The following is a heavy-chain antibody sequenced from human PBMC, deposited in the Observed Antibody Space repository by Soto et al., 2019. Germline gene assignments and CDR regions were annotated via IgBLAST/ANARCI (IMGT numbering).Heavy chain of an antibody. Sequence: QVQLVQSGAEVKKPGSSVKVSCKASGGTFSSYAISWVRQAPGQGREWMGGIIPIFGPANYAQKLKGRVTITADESTSTAYMELSSLRSEDTAVYYCAGAYYYDSSGYHHAFDIWGQGTMVTVSS. J-gene: IGHJ3*02. CDR3: AGAYYYDSSGYHHAFDI. CDR1: GGTFSSYA. V-gene: IGHV1-69*01. D-gene: IGHD3-22*01. CDR2: IIPIFGPA.